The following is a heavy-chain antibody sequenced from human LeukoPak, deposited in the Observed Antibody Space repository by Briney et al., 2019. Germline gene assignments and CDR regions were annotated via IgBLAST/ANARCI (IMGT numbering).Heavy chain of an antibody. CDR2: ISYDGSNK. V-gene: IGHV3-30*18. CDR1: GFTFNTYG. CDR3: AEGRFGELTPYFDY. J-gene: IGHJ4*02. Sequence: GGSLRLSCAASGFTFNTYGMHWVRQAPGKGLEWVAFISYDGSNKYYADSVKGRFTISRDNSKNTLYLQMNSLRAEDTAVYYCAEGRFGELTPYFDYWGQGTLVTVSS. D-gene: IGHD3-10*01.